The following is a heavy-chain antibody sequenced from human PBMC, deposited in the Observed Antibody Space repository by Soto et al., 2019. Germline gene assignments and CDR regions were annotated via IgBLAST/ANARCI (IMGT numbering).Heavy chain of an antibody. CDR2: ISACNGNT. Sequence: ASVKVSCKASGYTFTSYGISWVRQAPGQGLEWMGWISACNGNTNYSQKLQGRVTMTRDTSASTAYMELSSLRSEDTAVYYCARGQSGWLFQTLTFDYWGQGTLVTVSS. D-gene: IGHD3-22*01. CDR1: GYTFTSYG. V-gene: IGHV1-18*01. J-gene: IGHJ4*02. CDR3: ARGQSGWLFQTLTFDY.